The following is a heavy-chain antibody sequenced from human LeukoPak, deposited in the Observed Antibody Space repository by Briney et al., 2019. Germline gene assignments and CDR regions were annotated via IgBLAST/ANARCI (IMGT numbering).Heavy chain of an antibody. V-gene: IGHV3-21*01. CDR1: GFIFSSYS. Sequence: GVLRLSCAASGFIFSSYSLNWARQAPGKGLEWVSSISSSSSYIYYADSVKGRFTISRDNAKNSLSLQMNSLRAEDTAVYYCARDPGDSSGWGLWGQGTLVTVSS. J-gene: IGHJ4*02. CDR2: ISSSSSYI. CDR3: ARDPGDSSGWGL. D-gene: IGHD6-19*01.